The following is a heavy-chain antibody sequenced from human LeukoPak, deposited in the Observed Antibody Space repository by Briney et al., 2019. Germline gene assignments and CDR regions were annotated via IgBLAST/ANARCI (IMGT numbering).Heavy chain of an antibody. J-gene: IGHJ4*02. CDR3: ARGPGIAAAGRDDY. CDR2: INPNSGGT. Sequence: GASVKVSCKASGYTFTGYYMHWVRQAPGQGLEWMGWINPNSGGTNYAQKFQGRVTMTRDTSISTAYMELSRLRSDDTAVYYCARGPGIAAAGRDDYWGQGTLVTVSS. CDR1: GYTFTGYY. D-gene: IGHD6-13*01. V-gene: IGHV1-2*02.